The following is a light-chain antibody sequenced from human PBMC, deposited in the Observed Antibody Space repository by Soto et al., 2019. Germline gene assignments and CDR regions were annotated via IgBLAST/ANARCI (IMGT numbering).Light chain of an antibody. CDR2: KAS. Sequence: DIQMTQSPSTLSASVGDRVTITCRASQSVRNWLAWYQKRPGKAPKLLIYKASTLEAGVPARFSGSGSGSEFTLTINSLQPDDFATYYCQQYSSYPYTFGQGTILEIK. CDR3: QQYSSYPYT. CDR1: QSVRNW. V-gene: IGKV1-5*03. J-gene: IGKJ2*01.